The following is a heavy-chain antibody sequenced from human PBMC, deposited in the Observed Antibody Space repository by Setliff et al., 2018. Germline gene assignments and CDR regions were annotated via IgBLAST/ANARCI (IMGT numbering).Heavy chain of an antibody. Sequence: QTGGSLRLSCTASGFTFDRFGMHWVRQAPGKGLEWVAFIRYDGNKQYHAESVKGRFSISRDNLRNTVFLQMDSLTAEDTAVYYCATDYYVRTTYYGCFDYWGQGTLVTVSS. J-gene: IGHJ4*02. D-gene: IGHD1-7*01. CDR1: GFTFDRFG. CDR3: ATDYYVRTTYYGCFDY. V-gene: IGHV3-30*02. CDR2: IRYDGNKQ.